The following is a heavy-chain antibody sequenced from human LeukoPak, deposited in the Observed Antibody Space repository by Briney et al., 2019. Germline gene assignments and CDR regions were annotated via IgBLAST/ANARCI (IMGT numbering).Heavy chain of an antibody. CDR1: GFTFDDYA. CDR2: ISWDGGST. Sequence: GGSLRLSCAASGFTFDDYAMHWVRQAPGKGLEWVSLISWDGGSTYYADSVKGRFTISRDNSKNSLYLQMNSLRAEDTALYYCARGNYYGSGSYYNVDYWGQGTPVTVSS. D-gene: IGHD3-10*01. CDR3: ARGNYYGSGSYYNVDY. J-gene: IGHJ4*02. V-gene: IGHV3-43D*03.